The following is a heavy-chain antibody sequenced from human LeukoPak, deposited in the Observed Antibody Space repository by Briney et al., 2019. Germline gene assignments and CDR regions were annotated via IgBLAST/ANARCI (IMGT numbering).Heavy chain of an antibody. CDR1: GFSFSGYG. Sequence: GGSLRLSCAASGFSFSGYGMHWVRQAPGKGLVWVSRIYVDGRTTNYADSVKGRFTISRDNAKNTVYLEMNSLSVEDTATYYCIRDFRSADLWGQGTLVTVTS. V-gene: IGHV3-74*01. CDR3: IRDFRSADL. CDR2: IYVDGRTT. J-gene: IGHJ5*02.